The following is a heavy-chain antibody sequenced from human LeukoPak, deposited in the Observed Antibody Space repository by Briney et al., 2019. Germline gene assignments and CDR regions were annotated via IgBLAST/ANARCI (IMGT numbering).Heavy chain of an antibody. D-gene: IGHD5-24*01. Sequence: GGSLRLSCAASGFTFSNAWMSWVRQAPGKGLEWVSSISSSSSYIYYADSVKGRFTISRDNAKNSLYLQMNSLRAEDTAVYYCARAPGWVEMATTLYYFDYWGQGTLVTVSS. V-gene: IGHV3-21*01. CDR2: ISSSSSYI. CDR3: ARAPGWVEMATTLYYFDY. CDR1: GFTFSNAW. J-gene: IGHJ4*02.